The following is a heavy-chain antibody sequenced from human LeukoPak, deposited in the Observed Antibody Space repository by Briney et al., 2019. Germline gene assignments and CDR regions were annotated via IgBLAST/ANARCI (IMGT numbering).Heavy chain of an antibody. V-gene: IGHV1-24*01. Sequence: ASVKVSCKVSGYTLTELSMHWVRPAPGKGLEWMGGFDPEDGEKIYTQKFQGRVTMTRDTSTSTVYMELSSLRSEDTAVYYCAREGFPPKISDFWSGLGPYYYYGMDVWGQGTTVTVSS. CDR2: FDPEDGEK. D-gene: IGHD3-3*01. J-gene: IGHJ6*02. CDR1: GYTLTELS. CDR3: AREGFPPKISDFWSGLGPYYYYGMDV.